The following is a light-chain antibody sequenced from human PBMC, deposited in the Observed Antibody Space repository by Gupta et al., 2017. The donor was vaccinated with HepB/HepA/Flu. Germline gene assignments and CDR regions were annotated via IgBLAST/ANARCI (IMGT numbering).Light chain of an antibody. Sequence: IVLTQSPVTLSLSPGERATLSCRASQSVNNNYIDWYQQKPGQAPRLLIYGASSRATGIPDRFSGSGSAREFTLTIIRREPEDIAVCYCRQEGDSRLTFGHGTKVDMK. V-gene: IGKV3-20*01. CDR1: QSVNNNY. CDR3: RQEGDSRLT. CDR2: GAS. J-gene: IGKJ3*01.